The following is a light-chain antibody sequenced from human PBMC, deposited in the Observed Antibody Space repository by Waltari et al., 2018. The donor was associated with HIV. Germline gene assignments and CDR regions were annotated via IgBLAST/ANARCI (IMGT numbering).Light chain of an antibody. V-gene: IGLV2-14*03. Sequence: SAVPQPAPVSGLPGQSITISSTGGDSDFGLYNYFPWYQQHPGKLPRLILYDVDSRASGISDRFSGSKSGHTASLNISGLRAEDEADYYCSSFTADFTLVFGGGTKVTVL. CDR3: SSFTADFTLV. CDR1: DSDFGLYNY. J-gene: IGLJ2*01. CDR2: DVD.